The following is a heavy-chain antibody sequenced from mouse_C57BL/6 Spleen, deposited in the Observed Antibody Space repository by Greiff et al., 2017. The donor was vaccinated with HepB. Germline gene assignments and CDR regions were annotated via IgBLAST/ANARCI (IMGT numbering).Heavy chain of an antibody. CDR3: ARSLYGSSLYYFDY. CDR2: IDPSDSYT. D-gene: IGHD1-1*01. J-gene: IGHJ2*01. V-gene: IGHV1-69*01. Sequence: QVQLQQPGAELVMPGASVKLSCKASGYTFTSYWMHWVKQRPGQGLEWIGEIDPSDSYTNYNQKFKGKSTLTVDKSSSTAYMQLSILTSEDSAVYYCARSLYGSSLYYFDYWGQGTTLTVSS. CDR1: GYTFTSYW.